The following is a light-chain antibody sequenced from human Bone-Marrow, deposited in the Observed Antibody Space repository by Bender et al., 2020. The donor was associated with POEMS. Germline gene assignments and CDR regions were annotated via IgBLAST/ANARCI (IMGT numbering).Light chain of an antibody. Sequence: SSELTQPPSVSVSPGLTARITCSGDSLPTQYTYWYQQKVGQAPVLVITYDSDRPSGIPDRFSGSNSGNTATLTISRVEVGDEADYYCQVLDGSDDQVFGGGTKLTVL. CDR2: YDS. V-gene: IGLV3-21*02. CDR3: QVLDGSDDQV. CDR1: SLPTQY. J-gene: IGLJ3*02.